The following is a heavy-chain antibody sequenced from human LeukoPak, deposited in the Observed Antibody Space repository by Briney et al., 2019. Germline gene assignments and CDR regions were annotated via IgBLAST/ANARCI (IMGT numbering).Heavy chain of an antibody. Sequence: GGSLRLSYAASGLTVGSTYMSWVSQTPGKGLEWVSVIYSGGSTYYADSVKGRFTISRDNSKNTLYLQMNSLRAEDTAVYYCARDLLEWYFDYWGQGTLVTVPS. CDR1: GLTVGSTY. CDR3: ARDLLEWYFDY. J-gene: IGHJ4*02. V-gene: IGHV3-66*01. D-gene: IGHD3-3*01. CDR2: IYSGGST.